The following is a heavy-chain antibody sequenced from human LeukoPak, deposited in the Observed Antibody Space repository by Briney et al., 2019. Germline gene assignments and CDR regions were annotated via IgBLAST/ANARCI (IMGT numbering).Heavy chain of an antibody. CDR2: IFPSGGEI. CDR1: GFTFSTFA. V-gene: IGHV3-23*01. CDR3: ATYRQVLLPFES. Sequence: GGSLRLSCAASGFTFSTFAMIWVRQPPGKGLEWVSSIFPSGGEIHYADSVRGRFTISRDNSKSTLSLQMNSLRAEDAAIYYCATYRQVLLPFESWGQGTLVTVSS. D-gene: IGHD2-8*02. J-gene: IGHJ4*02.